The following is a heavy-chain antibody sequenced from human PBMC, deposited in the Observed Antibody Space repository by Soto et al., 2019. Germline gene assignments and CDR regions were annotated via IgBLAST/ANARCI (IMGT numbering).Heavy chain of an antibody. D-gene: IGHD6-13*01. CDR1: GGSFSGYY. J-gene: IGHJ4*02. V-gene: IGHV4-34*01. Sequence: PSETLSLTCAVYGGSFSGYYWSWTRQPPGKGLEWIGEINHSGSTNYNPSLKSRVTISVDTSKNQFSLKLSSVTAADTAVYYCAREPIAAAGTNPENYYFDYWGQGTLVTVSS. CDR3: AREPIAAAGTNPENYYFDY. CDR2: INHSGST.